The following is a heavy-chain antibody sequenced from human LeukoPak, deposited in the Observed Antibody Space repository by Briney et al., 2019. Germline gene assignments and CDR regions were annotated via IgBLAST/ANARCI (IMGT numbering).Heavy chain of an antibody. CDR3: ASDEGNYFDY. CDR2: ISRNSTYI. V-gene: IGHV3-21*01. J-gene: IGHJ4*02. Sequence: GGSLRLSCAASGFTFSSYIMNWVRQAREKGLEWVASISRNSTYIHYADSVKGRFTISRDNARNSLFLQMNSLRAKDTAIYYCASDEGNYFDYWGQGTLVTVSS. CDR1: GFTFSSYI.